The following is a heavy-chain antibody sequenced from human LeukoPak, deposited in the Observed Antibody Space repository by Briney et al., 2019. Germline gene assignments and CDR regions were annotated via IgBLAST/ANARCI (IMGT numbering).Heavy chain of an antibody. Sequence: PGGSLRLSCAASGFTFSSYAMSWVRQAPGKGLEWVANINPDGSEIYYADSVKGRFTISRDNAKNSLYLQMNSLRADDTAVYYCARDNGHYCDDSWGREPWSPSPQ. CDR2: INPDGSEI. CDR1: GFTFSSYA. CDR3: ARDNGHYCDDS. J-gene: IGHJ4*02. V-gene: IGHV3-7*01. D-gene: IGHD2-8*01.